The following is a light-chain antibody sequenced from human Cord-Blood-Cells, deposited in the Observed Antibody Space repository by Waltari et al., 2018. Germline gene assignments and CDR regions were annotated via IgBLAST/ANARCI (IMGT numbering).Light chain of an antibody. CDR2: GAS. V-gene: IGKV3-15*01. CDR3: QRYNNWPPIT. CDR1: QSVSSN. Sequence: EIVMTQSPATLSVSPGERATLSCRASQSVSSNLAWYQQKPGQAPRLLIYGASTRATGMPARFSGSGSGTEFTLTISSLHSEDFAVYYCQRYNNWPPITFGQGTRLEIK. J-gene: IGKJ5*01.